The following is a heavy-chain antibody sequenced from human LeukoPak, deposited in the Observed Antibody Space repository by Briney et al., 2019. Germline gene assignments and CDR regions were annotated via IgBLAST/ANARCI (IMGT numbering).Heavy chain of an antibody. CDR2: ISAKNGDT. V-gene: IGHV1-18*01. D-gene: IGHD3-10*01. CDR3: ARDEGRGSGSYFPNYFDY. CDR1: GYTFTRYG. Sequence: ASVKVSCKASGYTFTRYGISWVRQAPGEGLEWMGWISAKNGDTKYVQKFQGRVTMTTDTSTSTAYMDLRTLRSDDTAVCYCARDEGRGSGSYFPNYFDYWGQGTLVTVSS. J-gene: IGHJ4*02.